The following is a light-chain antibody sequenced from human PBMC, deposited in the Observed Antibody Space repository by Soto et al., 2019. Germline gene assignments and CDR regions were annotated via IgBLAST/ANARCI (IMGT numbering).Light chain of an antibody. CDR2: GNS. CDR3: LSYDSSLSVV. V-gene: IGLV1-40*01. J-gene: IGLJ2*01. CDR1: SSNIGTGYD. Sequence: QAVLTQPPSVSGAPGQRVTISCTGSSSNIGTGYDVHWFQQLPGTAPKLLIYGNSNRPSGVPDRFSGSKSGTSVSLAITGLQAEDEADYYCLSYDSSLSVVFGGGTKVTVL.